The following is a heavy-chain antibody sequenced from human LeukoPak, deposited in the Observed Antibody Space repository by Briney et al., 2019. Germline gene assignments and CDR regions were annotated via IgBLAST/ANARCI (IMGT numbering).Heavy chain of an antibody. CDR3: ARLIAAAGNYYFDY. D-gene: IGHD6-13*01. CDR2: IYYSGST. V-gene: IGHV4-59*01. CDR1: GGSISSYY. J-gene: IGHJ4*02. Sequence: SETLSLTCTVSGGSISSYYWSWIRQPPGKGLEWIGYIYYSGSTNYNPSLKSRVTISVDTSKNQFSLKLSSVTAADTAVYYCARLIAAAGNYYFDYWGQGTLVTVSS.